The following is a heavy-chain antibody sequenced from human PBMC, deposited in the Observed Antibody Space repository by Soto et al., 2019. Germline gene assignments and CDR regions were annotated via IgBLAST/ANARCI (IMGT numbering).Heavy chain of an antibody. J-gene: IGHJ4*02. CDR3: AIFLRIAVAGESLDY. CDR1: GFTFSSYT. V-gene: IGHV3-23*01. D-gene: IGHD6-19*01. Sequence: GGSLRLSCAASGFTFSSYTTSWVRQAPGKGLEWVSAISGSGGSTYYADSVKGRFTISRDNSKNTLYLQMNSLRAEDTAVYYCAIFLRIAVAGESLDYWGQGTLVTVSS. CDR2: ISGSGGST.